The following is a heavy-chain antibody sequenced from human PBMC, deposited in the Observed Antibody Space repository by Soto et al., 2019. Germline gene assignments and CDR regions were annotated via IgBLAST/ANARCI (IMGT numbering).Heavy chain of an antibody. CDR3: ARVARSRVLDY. J-gene: IGHJ4*02. CDR1: GFNFSSYS. D-gene: IGHD2-15*01. Sequence: PGGSLRLSCAGTGFNFSSYSMNWVRQAPGKGLEWVSSISSSSSYIYYADSVKGRFTISRDNAKNSLYLQMNSLRAGETAVYYCARVARSRVLDYWGQGTLVTVSS. V-gene: IGHV3-21*01. CDR2: ISSSSSYI.